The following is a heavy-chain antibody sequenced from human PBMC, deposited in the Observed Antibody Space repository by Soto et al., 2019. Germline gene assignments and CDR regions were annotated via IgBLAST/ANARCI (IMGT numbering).Heavy chain of an antibody. CDR3: ARGDGVGATTPSFDY. Sequence: QVQLQESGPGLVKPSQTLSLTCTVAGGSISRGGYYWNWIRQHPGKGLEWIGYIVYSGSTYYKPSLRSRLTISVDTSQNQFSLKLLSVTAADTAVSYCARGDGVGATTPSFDYWGQGTLVTVSS. CDR2: IVYSGST. D-gene: IGHD1-26*01. J-gene: IGHJ4*02. CDR1: GGSISRGGYY. V-gene: IGHV4-31*03.